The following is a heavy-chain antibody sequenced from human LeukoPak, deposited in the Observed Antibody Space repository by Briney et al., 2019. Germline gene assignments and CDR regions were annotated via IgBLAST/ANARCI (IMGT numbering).Heavy chain of an antibody. D-gene: IGHD2-8*01. CDR1: RGSISSYY. V-gene: IGHV4-59*01. Sequence: SETLSLTCTVSRGSISSYYWSWIRQPPGKGLEWIGYIYYSGSTNYNPSLQSRVTISVDTSKNQSPLKLSSVTAADTAGYYCARGSPKGPVDGLNYCGQGSLVTVSS. J-gene: IGHJ4*02. CDR3: ARGSPKGPVDGLNY. CDR2: IYYSGST.